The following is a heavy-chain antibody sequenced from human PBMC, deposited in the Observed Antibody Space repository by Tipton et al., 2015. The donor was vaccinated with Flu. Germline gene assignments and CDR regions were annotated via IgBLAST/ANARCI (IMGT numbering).Heavy chain of an antibody. CDR3: ARPLREMATIDYDS. CDR2: IYPGDSDT. CDR1: GNSFSNYW. D-gene: IGHD5-24*01. J-gene: IGHJ5*01. Sequence: VQLVQSGAEVKKAGESVKISCKGSGNSFSNYWIAWVRQMPGKGLEWMGLIYPGDSDTRYSPSFQGHVTISADKSASTVYLQWSSLKASDSAIYYCARPLREMATIDYDSWGQGTLVAVSS. V-gene: IGHV5-51*01.